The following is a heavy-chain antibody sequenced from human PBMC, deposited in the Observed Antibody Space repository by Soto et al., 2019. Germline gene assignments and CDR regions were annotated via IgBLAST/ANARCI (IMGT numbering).Heavy chain of an antibody. V-gene: IGHV3-30-3*01. CDR1: GFTFSSYA. D-gene: IGHD1-20*01. J-gene: IGHJ6*02. CDR3: AREETPPGIWYYYYGMDV. CDR2: ISYDGSNK. Sequence: QVQLVESGGGVVQPGRSLRLSCAASGFTFSSYAMHWARQAPGKGLEWVAVISYDGSNKYYADSVKGRFTISRDNSKNTLYLQMNSLRAEDTAVYYCAREETPPGIWYYYYGMDVWGQGTTVTVSS.